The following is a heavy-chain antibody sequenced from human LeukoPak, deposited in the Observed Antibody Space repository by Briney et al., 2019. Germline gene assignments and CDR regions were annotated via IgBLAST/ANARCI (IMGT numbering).Heavy chain of an antibody. Sequence: GSLRLSCAASGFSFSSYGMHWVRQAPGKGLEWVAFIYYDGSNKYYADSVKGRFTISRDNFKNTLYMEMNSLRGEDTALYYCAKDRHISFDYWGQGTLVTVSS. J-gene: IGHJ4*02. D-gene: IGHD2-21*01. CDR1: GFSFSSYG. CDR2: IYYDGSNK. V-gene: IGHV3-30*02. CDR3: AKDRHISFDY.